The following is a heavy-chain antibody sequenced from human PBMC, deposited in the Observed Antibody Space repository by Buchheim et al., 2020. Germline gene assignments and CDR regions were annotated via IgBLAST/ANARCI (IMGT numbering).Heavy chain of an antibody. CDR3: ARTDYGSGSSHYFDF. D-gene: IGHD3-10*01. V-gene: IGHV4-31*03. CDR1: GASISSGAFL. CDR2: ISHSGTA. J-gene: IGHJ4*02. Sequence: QVQLQESGPGLVKPSQTLSLTCSVSGASISSGAFLWTWIRQHPGEGLEWIGDISHSGTAHNTPSLKSRLFMSVDTSKNQFSLTLISVTAADTAIYFCARTDYGSGSSHYFDFWGQGTL.